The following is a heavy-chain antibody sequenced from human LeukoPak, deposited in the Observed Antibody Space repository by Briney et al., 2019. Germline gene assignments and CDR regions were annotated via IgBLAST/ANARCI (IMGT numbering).Heavy chain of an antibody. Sequence: GESLRLSCVASGFTFSDYFMSWIRQAPGKGLEWLSFINSAGDNIYYADSVKGRFTISRDNAKKTLYLEMNSLRMEDTAIYYCATSRVFDHWGQGTLVTVSS. CDR1: GFTFSDYF. J-gene: IGHJ4*02. CDR2: INSAGDNI. CDR3: ATSRVFDH. V-gene: IGHV3-11*04.